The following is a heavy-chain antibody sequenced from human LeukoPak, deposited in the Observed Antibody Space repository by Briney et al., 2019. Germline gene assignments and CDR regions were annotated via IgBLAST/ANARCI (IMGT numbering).Heavy chain of an antibody. V-gene: IGHV4-59*01. D-gene: IGHD3-22*01. CDR3: ARYSSGYRDAFDI. CDR1: GGSISSYY. CDR2: IYYSGST. J-gene: IGHJ3*02. Sequence: PSETLSLTCTVSGGSISSYYWSWIRQPPGKGLEWIGYIYYSGSTNYNPSLKSRVTISVDTSKNQFSLKLSSVTAADTAVYYCARYSSGYRDAFDIWGRGTMVTVSS.